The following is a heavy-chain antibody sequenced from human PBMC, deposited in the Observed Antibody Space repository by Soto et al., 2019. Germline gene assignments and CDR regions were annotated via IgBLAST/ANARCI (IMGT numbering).Heavy chain of an antibody. V-gene: IGHV4-39*01. CDR1: GGSISSSSYY. CDR2: IYYSGST. Sequence: QLQLQESGPGLVKPSETLSLTCTVSGGSISSSSYYWGWIRQPPGKGLEWIGGIYYSGSTYYNPSLKSRVTISVDTSKNQFSLKLSSVTAADTAVYYCARHVANIVVVPAAYPGDLFDPWGQGTLVTVSS. CDR3: ARHVANIVVVPAAYPGDLFDP. J-gene: IGHJ5*02. D-gene: IGHD2-2*01.